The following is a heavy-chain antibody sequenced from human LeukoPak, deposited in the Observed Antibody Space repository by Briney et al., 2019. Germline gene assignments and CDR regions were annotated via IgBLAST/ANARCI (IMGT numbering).Heavy chain of an antibody. CDR1: CGSISSYY. V-gene: IGHV4-59*01. J-gene: IGHJ4*02. CDR2: IYYSGST. CDR3: ARGHYSSGCRLDC. Sequence: SETLSLTCTVSCGSISSYYWSWIRQPPGKGLEWIGYIYYSGSTNYNPSLKSRVTISVDTSKNQFSLKLSSVTAADTAVYYCARGHYSSGCRLDCWGQGTLVTVSS. D-gene: IGHD6-19*01.